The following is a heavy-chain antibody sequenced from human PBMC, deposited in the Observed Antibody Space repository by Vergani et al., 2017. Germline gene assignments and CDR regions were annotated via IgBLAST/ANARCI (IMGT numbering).Heavy chain of an antibody. CDR1: GFTFSNFG. D-gene: IGHD2-15*01. Sequence: QVQLVESAGGVVQPGGSLRLSCAASGFTFSNFGMHWLRQAPGKGLEWLAYIGKDGINTRYRDAVKGRFTVSRDNSKDILYLQMNSLRDEDTAVYYCAREVYCSGGSCYSVPFDPWGQGTLVTVSS. J-gene: IGHJ5*02. V-gene: IGHV3-30*02. CDR2: IGKDGINT. CDR3: AREVYCSGGSCYSVPFDP.